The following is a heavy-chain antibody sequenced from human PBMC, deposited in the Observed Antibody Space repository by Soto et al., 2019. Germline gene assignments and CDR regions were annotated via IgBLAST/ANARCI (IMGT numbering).Heavy chain of an antibody. Sequence: GGSLRLSCAASGFTFSDYYMSWIRQAPGKGLEWVSYISSSGSTIYYADSVKGRFTISRDNAKNSLYLQMNSLRAEDTAVYYCARGEVTTWSSVYYYYYMDVWGKGTTVTVSS. J-gene: IGHJ6*03. CDR2: ISSSGSTI. D-gene: IGHD4-17*01. V-gene: IGHV3-11*01. CDR1: GFTFSDYY. CDR3: ARGEVTTWSSVYYYYYMDV.